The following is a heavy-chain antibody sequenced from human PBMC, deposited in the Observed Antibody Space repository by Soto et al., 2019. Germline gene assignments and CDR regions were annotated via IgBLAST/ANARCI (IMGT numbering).Heavy chain of an antibody. CDR3: ARHGITGSYYDAFDI. CDR1: GGSISSSNL. CDR2: IYHSGST. Sequence: SETLSLTCAASGGSISSSNLCSFVRQPPGKGLEWTGEIYHSGSTNYNPSLKSRVTLSLDTSKNQFAPQLSSVTAAEPAVSYCARHGITGSYYDAFDIWGQGTMVTVSS. D-gene: IGHD1-26*01. J-gene: IGHJ3*02. V-gene: IGHV4-4*02.